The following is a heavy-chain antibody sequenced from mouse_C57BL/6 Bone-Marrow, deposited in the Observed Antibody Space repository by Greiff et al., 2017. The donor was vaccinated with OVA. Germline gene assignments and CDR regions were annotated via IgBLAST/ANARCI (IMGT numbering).Heavy chain of an antibody. V-gene: IGHV1-64*01. Sequence: LQESGAELVRPGASVKLSCKASGYTFTSYWMHWVKQRPGQGLEWIGMIHPNSGSTNYNEKFKSKATLTVDKSSSTAYMQLSSLTSEDSAVYYCARSSGFAYWGQGTLVTVSA. CDR2: IHPNSGST. CDR3: ARSSGFAY. CDR1: GYTFTSYW. J-gene: IGHJ3*01.